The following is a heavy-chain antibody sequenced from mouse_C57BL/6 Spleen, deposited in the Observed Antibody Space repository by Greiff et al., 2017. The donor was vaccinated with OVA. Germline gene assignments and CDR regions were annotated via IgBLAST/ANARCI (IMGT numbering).Heavy chain of an antibody. Sequence: VQLQQPGAELVKPGASVKMSCKASGYTFTSYWITWVKQRPGQGLEWIGDIYPGSGSTNYNEKFKSKATLTVDTSSSTAYMQLSSLTSEDSAVYYCARHGGSSGYDAMDYWGQGTSVTVSS. CDR1: GYTFTSYW. CDR2: IYPGSGST. CDR3: ARHGGSSGYDAMDY. V-gene: IGHV1-55*01. J-gene: IGHJ4*01. D-gene: IGHD3-2*02.